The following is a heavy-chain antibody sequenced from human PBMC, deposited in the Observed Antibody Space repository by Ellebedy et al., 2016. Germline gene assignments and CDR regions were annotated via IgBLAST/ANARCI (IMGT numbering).Heavy chain of an antibody. J-gene: IGHJ5*02. Sequence: GGSLRLSXVTSGFTFSNYAMNWVRQAPGKGLEWVSHISSSSSTIYYADSVKGRFTISRDNAKNSLYLQVISLRTEDTAIYYCTRGLAGYGRFDPWGQGTLVSVSS. CDR2: ISSSSSTI. D-gene: IGHD5-12*01. CDR3: TRGLAGYGRFDP. CDR1: GFTFSNYA. V-gene: IGHV3-48*01.